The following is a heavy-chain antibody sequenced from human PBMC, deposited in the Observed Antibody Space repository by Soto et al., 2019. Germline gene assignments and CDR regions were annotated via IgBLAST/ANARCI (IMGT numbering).Heavy chain of an antibody. CDR2: ISGSGGST. D-gene: IGHD3-9*01. CDR1: GFTFSSYA. V-gene: IGHV3-23*01. CDR3: AKGVPTRFFYYYMGV. J-gene: IGHJ6*03. Sequence: EVQLLESGGGLVQPGGSLRLSCAASGFTFSSYAMSWVRQAPGKGLEWVSAISGSGGSTYYADSVKGRFTIARDNSKNTRYLQMNRLRAEDTAVYYCAKGVPTRFFYYYMGVWGKGTTVTVSS.